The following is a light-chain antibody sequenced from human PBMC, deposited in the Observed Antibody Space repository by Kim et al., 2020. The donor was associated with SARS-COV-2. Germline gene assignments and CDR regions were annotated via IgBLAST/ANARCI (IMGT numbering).Light chain of an antibody. CDR2: EVS. CDR3: SSYAGDNSSV. CDR1: SSDVGAYNP. V-gene: IGLV2-8*01. Sequence: QSALTQPASASGSPGQAVTISCTGTSSDVGAYNPVSWYQQHPGKAPKLMIYEVSKRPSGVPDRFSGSKSDNTASLTVSGLQAEDEADYYCSSYAGDNSSVFGGGTQLTVL. J-gene: IGLJ3*02.